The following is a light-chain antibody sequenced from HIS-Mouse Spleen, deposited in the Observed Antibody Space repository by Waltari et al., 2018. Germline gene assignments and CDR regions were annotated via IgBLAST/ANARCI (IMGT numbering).Light chain of an antibody. Sequence: SYVLTQPPSVSVAPGKTARITCGGNNIGSKSVHWYQQKPGQAPGLVVYDKSDRPSGIPRRFSGSNSGNTATLTISRVEAGDEADYYCQVWDSSSDHPGVVFGGGTKLTVL. CDR1: NIGSKS. CDR3: QVWDSSSDHPGVV. J-gene: IGLJ2*01. CDR2: DKS. V-gene: IGLV3-21*03.